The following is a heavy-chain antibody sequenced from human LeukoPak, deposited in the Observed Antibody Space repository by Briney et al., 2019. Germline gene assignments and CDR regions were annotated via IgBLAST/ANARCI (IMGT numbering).Heavy chain of an antibody. J-gene: IGHJ5*02. V-gene: IGHV3-21*01. CDR1: GFTFSSYS. CDR2: ISSRSSYI. D-gene: IGHD6-13*01. CDR3: ARVACSWSP. Sequence: PGGSLRLSCAASGFTFSSYSMNWVRQDPGKGLEWVSSISSRSSYIYYADSVKGRFTISRDNAKNSLYLQMNSLRAEDTAVYYCARVACSWSPWGQGTLVTVSS.